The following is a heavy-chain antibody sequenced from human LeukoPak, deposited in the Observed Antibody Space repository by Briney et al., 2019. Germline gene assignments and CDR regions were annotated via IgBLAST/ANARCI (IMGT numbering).Heavy chain of an antibody. V-gene: IGHV3-30*04. Sequence: GRSLRLSCAASGFTFSSYAMHCVREAPGERLEWVAIISYEGNNKFYADSVKGRFTISRDNSKNTLYLQMNSLRAEDTAVYYCARDGGDYNSSSRYFYYYMDVWGKGTTVTVSS. CDR3: ARDGGDYNSSSRYFYYYMDV. CDR2: ISYEGNNK. J-gene: IGHJ6*03. D-gene: IGHD6-6*01. CDR1: GFTFSSYA.